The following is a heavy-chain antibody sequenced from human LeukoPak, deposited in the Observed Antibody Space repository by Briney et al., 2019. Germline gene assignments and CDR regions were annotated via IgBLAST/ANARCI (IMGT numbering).Heavy chain of an antibody. CDR3: VRGRRQWLEPPSDYYYYMDV. D-gene: IGHD6-19*01. J-gene: IGHJ6*03. V-gene: IGHV4-34*01. CDR2: NNDSGST. Sequence: SETLSLTCGVYGGSFSGYYWSWVRQPPGKGLEWIAENNDSGSTNYNPSLKSRATISVDTSKSQISLKLSSVTAADTAVYYCVRGRRQWLEPPSDYYYYMDVWGKGTTVTVSS. CDR1: GGSFSGYY.